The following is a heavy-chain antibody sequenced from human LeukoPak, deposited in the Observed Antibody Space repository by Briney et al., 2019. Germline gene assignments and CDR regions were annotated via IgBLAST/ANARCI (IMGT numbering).Heavy chain of an antibody. CDR1: GGSISSGGYY. D-gene: IGHD2-15*01. J-gene: IGHJ5*02. Sequence: SETLSLTCTVSGGSISSGGYYWSWIRQHPGKGLEWIGYIYYSGSTYYNPSLKSRVTISVDTSKNQFSLKLSSVTAADTAVYYCARGGCSGGNCYYRGGFDPWGQGTLVTVSS. CDR2: IYYSGST. CDR3: ARGGCSGGNCYYRGGFDP. V-gene: IGHV4-31*03.